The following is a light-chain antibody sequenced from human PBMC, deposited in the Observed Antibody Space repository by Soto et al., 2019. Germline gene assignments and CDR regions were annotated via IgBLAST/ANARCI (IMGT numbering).Light chain of an antibody. CDR3: QQYGSSPRT. CDR1: QSVSSSY. J-gene: IGKJ1*01. V-gene: IGKV3-20*01. CDR2: AAS. Sequence: EIVLAQSPGTLSLSPGESATLSCRASQSVSSSYLAWYQQKPGQAPRPLIYAASSRATGIPDRFSGSGSGTDFTLTISGLEPEDFAVYYCQQYGSSPRTFGQGTKVEIK.